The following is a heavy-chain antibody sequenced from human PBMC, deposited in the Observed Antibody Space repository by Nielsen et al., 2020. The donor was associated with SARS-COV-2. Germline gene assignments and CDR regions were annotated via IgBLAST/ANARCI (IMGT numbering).Heavy chain of an antibody. V-gene: IGHV3-11*01. CDR3: ARDPPRGCSGGSCYRLGLQGMDV. D-gene: IGHD2-15*01. Sequence: PGKGLEWVSYISSSGSTIYYADSVKGRFTISRDNAKNSLYLQMNSLGAEDTAVYYCARDPPRGCSGGSCYRLGLQGMDVWGQGTTVTVSS. CDR2: ISSSGSTI. J-gene: IGHJ6*02.